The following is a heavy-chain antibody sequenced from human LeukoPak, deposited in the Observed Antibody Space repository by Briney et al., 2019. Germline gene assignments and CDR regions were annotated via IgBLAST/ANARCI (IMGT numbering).Heavy chain of an antibody. D-gene: IGHD3-10*01. CDR2: IYYSGST. CDR1: GGSISSGGYY. CDR3: ASLSRSSGSGTWFYFDY. Sequence: SETLSLTCTVSGGSISSGGYYWSWIRQHPGKGLEWIGYIYYSGSTYYNPSLKSRVTISLDTSKNQFSLKLSSVTAADTAVYFCASLSRSSGSGTWFYFDYWGQGTLVTVSS. V-gene: IGHV4-31*03. J-gene: IGHJ4*02.